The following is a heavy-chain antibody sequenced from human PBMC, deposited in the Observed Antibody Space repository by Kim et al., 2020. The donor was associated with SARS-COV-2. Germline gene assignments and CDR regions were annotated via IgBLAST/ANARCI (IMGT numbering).Heavy chain of an antibody. Sequence: GSTNYNPSLKSRVTISVDTSKNQFSLKLSSVTAADTAVYYCARTQPWFDPWGQGTLVTVSS. J-gene: IGHJ5*02. CDR3: ARTQPWFDP. D-gene: IGHD6-13*01. CDR2: GST. V-gene: IGHV4-34*01.